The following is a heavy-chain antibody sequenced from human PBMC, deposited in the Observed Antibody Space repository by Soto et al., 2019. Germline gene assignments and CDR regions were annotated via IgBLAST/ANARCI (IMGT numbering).Heavy chain of an antibody. Sequence: SVNVSCPASGGTFSIYAISWVRQAPGQGLEWMGGIIPIFGTANYAQKFQGRVTITADESTSTAYMELSSLRSEDTAVYYCARLEWGGDCYSGGHVDDWGQGTLVTVSS. D-gene: IGHD2-21*02. CDR3: ARLEWGGDCYSGGHVDD. CDR1: GGTFSIYA. J-gene: IGHJ4*02. V-gene: IGHV1-69*13. CDR2: IIPIFGTA.